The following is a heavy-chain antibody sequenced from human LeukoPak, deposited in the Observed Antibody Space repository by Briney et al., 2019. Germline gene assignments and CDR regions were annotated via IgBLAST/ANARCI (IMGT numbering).Heavy chain of an antibody. CDR1: GYTFTSYY. D-gene: IGHD3-3*01. CDR3: ARDRHYDFWSGTPENWFDP. CDR2: INPSGGST. V-gene: IGHV1-46*01. J-gene: IGHJ5*02. Sequence: ASVKVSCKASGYTFTSYYMHWVRQAPGQGLEWMGIINPSGGSTGYAQKFQGRVTMTRDMSTSTVYMELSSLRSEDTAVYYCARDRHYDFWSGTPENWFDPWGQGTLVTVSS.